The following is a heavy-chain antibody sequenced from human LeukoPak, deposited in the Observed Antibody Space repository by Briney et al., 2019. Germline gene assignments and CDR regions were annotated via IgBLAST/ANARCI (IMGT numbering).Heavy chain of an antibody. CDR3: ARGRWDGVVVPAAIAYLDY. J-gene: IGHJ4*02. D-gene: IGHD2-2*01. V-gene: IGHV3-7*01. CDR2: IKQDGSEK. CDR1: GFTFSSYW. Sequence: GGSLRLSCAASGFTFSSYWMSWVRQAPGKGLEWVANIKQDGSEKYYVDSVKGRFTISRDNAKNSLYLQMNSLRAEDTAVYYCARGRWDGVVVPAAIAYLDYWGQGTLVTVSS.